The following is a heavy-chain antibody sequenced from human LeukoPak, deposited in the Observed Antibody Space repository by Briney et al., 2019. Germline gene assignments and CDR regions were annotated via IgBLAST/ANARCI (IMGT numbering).Heavy chain of an antibody. J-gene: IGHJ4*02. V-gene: IGHV3-15*01. CDR3: TLIQGWGSGSYYRDF. CDR1: GFSISNDW. CDR2: VKSRSAGETT. D-gene: IGHD3-10*01. Sequence: GGSLRLSCAASGFSISNDWMSWVRQAPGKGLGWVARVKSRSAGETTDYAAPVKGRFTISRDDSKNTLYLQMNSLKTEDTAVYYCTLIQGWGSGSYYRDFWGQGTLVTVSS.